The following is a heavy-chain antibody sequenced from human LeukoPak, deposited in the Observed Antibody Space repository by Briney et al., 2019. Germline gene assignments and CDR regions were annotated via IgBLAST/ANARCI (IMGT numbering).Heavy chain of an antibody. CDR2: IIPIFGTA. V-gene: IGHV1-69*06. CDR3: ARGRGYSYGPFDY. J-gene: IGHJ4*02. CDR1: GYNFAGYY. Sequence: ASVKVSCKASGYNFAGYYIHWVRQAPGQGLEWMGGIIPIFGTANYAQKFQGRVTITADKSTSTAYMELSSLRSEDTAVYYCARGRGYSYGPFDYWGQGTLVTVSS. D-gene: IGHD5-18*01.